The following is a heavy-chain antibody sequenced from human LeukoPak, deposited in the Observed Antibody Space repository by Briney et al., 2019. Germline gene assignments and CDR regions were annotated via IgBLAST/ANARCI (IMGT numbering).Heavy chain of an antibody. V-gene: IGHV3-74*01. CDR3: ATDRGWRTSGYYLYYFEY. D-gene: IGHD3-3*01. CDR2: MTPDGSST. J-gene: IGHJ4*02. CDR1: GFMFSNYW. Sequence: PGGSLRLSCAASGFMFSNYWMHWVRQAPGKGLVWVSRMTPDGSSTNYADSVTGRFTISRDNAENTLYLQMNSLRAEDTAVYYCATDRGWRTSGYYLYYFEYWGQGTLVTFSS.